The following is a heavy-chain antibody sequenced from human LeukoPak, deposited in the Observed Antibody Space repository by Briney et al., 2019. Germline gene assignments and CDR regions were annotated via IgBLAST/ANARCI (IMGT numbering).Heavy chain of an antibody. CDR1: GGSISDNY. V-gene: IGHV4-59*01. CDR2: IYYSGSA. Sequence: SETLSLTCTVSGGSISDNYWSWARQPPGKGLEWIGYIYYSGSANYNPSLASRVTMSVDTSKNQFSLKLSSVTAADTAVYYCARDGGCGSSTGCYPDAFHIWGQGTMVTVSS. D-gene: IGHD2-2*01. J-gene: IGHJ3*02. CDR3: ARDGGCGSSTGCYPDAFHI.